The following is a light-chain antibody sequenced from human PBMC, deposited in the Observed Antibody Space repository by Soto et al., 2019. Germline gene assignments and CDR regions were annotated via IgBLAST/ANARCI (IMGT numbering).Light chain of an antibody. J-gene: IGLJ1*01. CDR3: SSYTSSHTYV. Sequence: QSVLTQPASVSGSPGRSITISCTGTSSDIGTYNYLSWYQQHPGKAPKLIIYEVTNRPSGVSSRFSGSKSGNTASLTISGLQAEDEADYYRSSYTSSHTYVFGSGTKVTVL. V-gene: IGLV2-14*01. CDR2: EVT. CDR1: SSDIGTYNY.